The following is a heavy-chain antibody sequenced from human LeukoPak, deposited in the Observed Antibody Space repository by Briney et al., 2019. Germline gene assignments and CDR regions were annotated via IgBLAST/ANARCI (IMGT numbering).Heavy chain of an antibody. Sequence: SVKVSCKASGDTFTSYGTSWGRQAPGQGLEWMGGIIPIFGTANYAQKFQGRVTITADESTSTAYMELSSLRSEDTAVYYCARGLRFLEWLLYIWGQGTLVTVSS. D-gene: IGHD3-3*01. J-gene: IGHJ4*02. CDR1: GDTFTSYG. CDR2: IIPIFGTA. CDR3: ARGLRFLEWLLYI. V-gene: IGHV1-69*13.